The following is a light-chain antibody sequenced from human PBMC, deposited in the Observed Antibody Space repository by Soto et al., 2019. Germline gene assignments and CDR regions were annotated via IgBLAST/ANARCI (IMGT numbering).Light chain of an antibody. CDR1: SSNIGSNY. V-gene: IGLV1-47*01. J-gene: IGLJ1*01. CDR2: RNN. CDR3: AAWDDSLRGYV. Sequence: QSVLTQPPSASGTPGQRVTISCSGSSSNIGSNYVSWYQQLPGTAPKLLIYRNNQRPSGVPDRFSGSKSGTSASLAISGLRSEDEADYYCAAWDDSLRGYVFGTGTKVTVL.